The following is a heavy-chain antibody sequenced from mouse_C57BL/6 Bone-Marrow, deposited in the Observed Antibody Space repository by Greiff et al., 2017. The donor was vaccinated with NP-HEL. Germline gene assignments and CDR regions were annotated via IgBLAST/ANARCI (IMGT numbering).Heavy chain of an antibody. CDR2: IDPENGDT. CDR1: GFNITDYY. V-gene: IGHV14-4*01. Sequence: VQLQQSGAELVRPGASVKLSCTASGFNITDYYMHWVKQRPEQGLEWIGWIDPENGDTEYASKFQGKATITADTSSNTAYLQLSSLTSEDTDVYYCTAYYYYAMDYWGQGTSVTVSS. CDR3: TAYYYYAMDY. J-gene: IGHJ4*01. D-gene: IGHD2-10*01.